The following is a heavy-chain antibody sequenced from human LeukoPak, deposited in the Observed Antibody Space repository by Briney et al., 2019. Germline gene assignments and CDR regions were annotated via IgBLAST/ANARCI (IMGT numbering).Heavy chain of an antibody. Sequence: GGSLRLSCAASGFTFSDYYMSWIRQAPGKGLEWVSYISSSGSTIYYADSVKGRFTISRDNSKNTLYLQMNSLRAEDTAIYYCAKESGDDFDYWGQGTLVTVSS. D-gene: IGHD5-24*01. V-gene: IGHV3-11*01. J-gene: IGHJ4*02. CDR1: GFTFSDYY. CDR3: AKESGDDFDY. CDR2: ISSSGSTI.